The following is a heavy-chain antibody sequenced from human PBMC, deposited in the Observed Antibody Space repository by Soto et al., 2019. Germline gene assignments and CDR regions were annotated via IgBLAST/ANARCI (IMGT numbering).Heavy chain of an antibody. CDR1: GFAFSTYT. CDR3: AKARDFTVTSSCIDY. CDR2: INPSGGYT. Sequence: VLLLESGGGLVQPGGSLRLSCAASGFAFSTYTMSWLRQAPGKGLEWVSAINPSGGYTYADYVEGRITISRDNSKNTMYLQMNSLRVEDTAIYYCAKARDFTVTSSCIDYWGQGTLLTVSS. J-gene: IGHJ4*02. D-gene: IGHD2-21*02. V-gene: IGHV3-23*01.